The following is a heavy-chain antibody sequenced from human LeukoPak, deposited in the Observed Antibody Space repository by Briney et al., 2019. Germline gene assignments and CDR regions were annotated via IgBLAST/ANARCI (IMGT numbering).Heavy chain of an antibody. Sequence: SETLSLTCTVSGGSISSYYWSWIRQPPGKGLEWIGYIYYSGSTNYNPSLKSRVTISVDTSKNQFSLKLSSVTAADTAVYYCARGVSIFGVVNAFDIWGQGTMVTVSS. CDR3: ARGVSIFGVVNAFDI. CDR1: GGSISSYY. CDR2: IYYSGST. J-gene: IGHJ3*02. D-gene: IGHD3-3*01. V-gene: IGHV4-59*01.